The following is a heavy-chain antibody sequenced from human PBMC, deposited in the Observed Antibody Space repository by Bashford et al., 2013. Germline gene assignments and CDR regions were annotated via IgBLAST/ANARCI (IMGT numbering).Heavy chain of an antibody. CDR2: INHSGST. J-gene: IGHJ6*02. D-gene: IGHD2-15*01. CDR3: ARGGLVVAATQSGGTFHYGMDV. CDR1: GGSFSGYY. V-gene: IGHV4-34*01. Sequence: SSETLSLTCAVYGGSFSGYYWSWIRQPPGKGLEWIGEINHSGSTNYNPSLKSRVTISVDTSKNQFSLKLSSVTAADTAVYYCARGGLVVAATQSGGTFHYGMDVWGQGTTVTVSS.